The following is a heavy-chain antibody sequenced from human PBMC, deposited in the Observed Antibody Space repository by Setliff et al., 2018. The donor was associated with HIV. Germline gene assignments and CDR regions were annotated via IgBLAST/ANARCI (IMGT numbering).Heavy chain of an antibody. D-gene: IGHD1-7*01. J-gene: IGHJ6*03. V-gene: IGHV3-21*01. CDR1: GFTFKDFS. Sequence: GESLKISCAASGFTFKDFSMAWVRQAPGKGLEWVSSISHSSLYTYYVDSVKGRFTISRDNAQNSLSLQMNSLRAEDTAVYYCARVDRELSGTFCHMGVWGKGTTVTVSS. CDR3: ARVDRELSGTFCHMGV. CDR2: ISHSSLYT.